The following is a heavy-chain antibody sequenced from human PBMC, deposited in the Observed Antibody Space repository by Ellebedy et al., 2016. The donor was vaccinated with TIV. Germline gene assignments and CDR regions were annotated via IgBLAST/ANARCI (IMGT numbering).Heavy chain of an antibody. J-gene: IGHJ4*02. Sequence: AASVKVSCKASGYTCSSNYMHWVRQAPGQGLEWMGITDPSGGSTNYAQKFQGRVTMTRDTSTSTVYMELSSLRSEDTAVYYCARRSSAYALDYWGQGTLVTVSS. D-gene: IGHD5-12*01. V-gene: IGHV1-46*01. CDR2: TDPSGGST. CDR3: ARRSSAYALDY. CDR1: GYTCSSNY.